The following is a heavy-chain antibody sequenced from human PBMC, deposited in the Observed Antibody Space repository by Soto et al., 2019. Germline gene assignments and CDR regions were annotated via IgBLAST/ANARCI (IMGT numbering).Heavy chain of an antibody. CDR2: INPNSGGT. J-gene: IGHJ4*02. V-gene: IGHV1-2*04. CDR1: GYTFTGYY. CDR3: ARDNERFGEFAFDY. D-gene: IGHD3-10*01. Sequence: QVQLVQSGAEVKKPGASVKVSCKASGYTFTGYYMHWVRQAPGQGLEWMGWINPNSGGTNYAQKFQGWVTMTRDTSISTAYMQLSRLRSDDTAVYYCARDNERFGEFAFDYWGQGTLVTVSS.